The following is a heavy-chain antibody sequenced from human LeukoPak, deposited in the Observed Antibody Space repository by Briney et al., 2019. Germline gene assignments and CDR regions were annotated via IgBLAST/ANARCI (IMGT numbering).Heavy chain of an antibody. CDR3: GSRSSIGYYEV. V-gene: IGHV3-64*01. Sequence: GGSLRLSCGASGFTFNRNSMHWLSQAPGKGLEYVSAISSNGDNTYYASSVKGRFTISRDNSRNTLQLQMGSVTPEDMGLYYCGSRSSIGYYEVWGQGTLVTVSS. D-gene: IGHD5-18*01. J-gene: IGHJ4*02. CDR2: ISSNGDNT. CDR1: GFTFNRNS.